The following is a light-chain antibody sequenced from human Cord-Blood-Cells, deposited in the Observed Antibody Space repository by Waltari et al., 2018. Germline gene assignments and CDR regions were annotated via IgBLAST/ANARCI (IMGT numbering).Light chain of an antibody. J-gene: IGKJ4*01. CDR1: QSISSW. V-gene: IGKV1-5*01. CDR2: DAS. CDR3: QQYNSYSLT. Sequence: DIQMTQSPSTLSASVVYRVTITCRASQSISSWLAWYQQKPGKAPKLLIYDASSLESGVPSRFSGSGSGTEFTLTISSLQPDDFATYYCQQYNSYSLTFGGGTKVEIK.